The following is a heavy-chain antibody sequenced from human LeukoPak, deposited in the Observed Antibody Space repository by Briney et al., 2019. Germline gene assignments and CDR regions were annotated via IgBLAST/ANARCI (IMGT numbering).Heavy chain of an antibody. CDR3: ARLKLPQWVRGVIKSFDY. Sequence: KSSETLSLTCTVSGGSISSSSYYWGWIRQPPGKGLEWIGSIYHSGSTYYNPSLKSRVTISVDTSKNQFSLKLSSVTAADTAVYYCARLKLPQWVRGVIKSFDYWGQGTLVTVSS. CDR1: GGSISSSSYY. V-gene: IGHV4-39*01. D-gene: IGHD3-10*01. J-gene: IGHJ4*02. CDR2: IYHSGST.